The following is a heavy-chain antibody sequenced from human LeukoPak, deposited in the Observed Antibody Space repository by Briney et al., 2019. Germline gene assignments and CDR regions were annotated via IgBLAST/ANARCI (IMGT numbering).Heavy chain of an antibody. D-gene: IGHD3-10*01. Sequence: VASVKVSXKASGYTFTSYDINWVRQATGQGLEWIGWMNPNSGNTGYAQKFQGRVTMTRNTSISTAYMELSSLRSEDTAVYYCARVSPVDYYGSGSYNYWGQGTLVTVSS. CDR1: GYTFTSYD. V-gene: IGHV1-8*01. J-gene: IGHJ4*02. CDR3: ARVSPVDYYGSGSYNY. CDR2: MNPNSGNT.